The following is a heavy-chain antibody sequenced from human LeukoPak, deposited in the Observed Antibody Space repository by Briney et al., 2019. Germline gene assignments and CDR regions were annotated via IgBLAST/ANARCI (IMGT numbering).Heavy chain of an antibody. D-gene: IGHD3-10*01. V-gene: IGHV1-18*01. CDR2: ISAYNGNT. Sequence: ASVKVSCKASGGTFSSYEISWVRQAPGQGLEWMGWISAYNGNTNYAQKLQGRVTMTTDTSTSTAYMELSSLRSEDTAVYYCARGPIHSSGSYYRAAEYYYYGYMDVWGKGTTVTISS. CDR3: ARGPIHSSGSYYRAAEYYYYGYMDV. J-gene: IGHJ6*03. CDR1: GGTFSSYE.